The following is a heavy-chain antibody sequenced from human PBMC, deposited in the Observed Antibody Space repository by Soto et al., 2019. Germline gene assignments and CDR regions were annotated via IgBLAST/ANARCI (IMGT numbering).Heavy chain of an antibody. V-gene: IGHV4-39*01. J-gene: IGHJ6*02. Sequence: SETLSLTCTVSGGSISSSSYYWGWIRQPPGKGLEWIGSIYYSGSTYYNPSLKSRVTMSVDTSKNQFSLKLSSVTAADTAVYYCRAYDFWSGFLDVWGQGXTVTVSS. D-gene: IGHD3-3*01. CDR3: RAYDFWSGFLDV. CDR1: GGSISSSSYY. CDR2: IYYSGST.